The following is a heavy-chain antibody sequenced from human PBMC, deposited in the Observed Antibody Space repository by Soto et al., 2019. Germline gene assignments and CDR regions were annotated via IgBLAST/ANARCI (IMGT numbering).Heavy chain of an antibody. V-gene: IGHV5-10-1*01. CDR1: GYSFTNYW. Sequence: PGESLKISCQASGYSFTNYWISWVRQMPGKGLEWVGRIDPDDSYNNYSPPFQGHVTISVDKSISTAFLQWNSLKASDTGIYYCARDNSGSYYGPRDAFDIWGQGTMVTVSS. CDR2: IDPDDSYN. D-gene: IGHD1-26*01. CDR3: ARDNSGSYYGPRDAFDI. J-gene: IGHJ3*02.